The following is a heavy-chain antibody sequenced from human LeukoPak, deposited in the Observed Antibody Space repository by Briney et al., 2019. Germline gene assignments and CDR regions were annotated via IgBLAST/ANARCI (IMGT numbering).Heavy chain of an antibody. J-gene: IGHJ4*02. CDR1: GFTFSDYY. CDR3: ARDVCSGGSCYSGGVY. Sequence: GGSLRPSCAASGFTFSDYYMSWIRQAPGKRLEWVSYISSSGSTIYYADSVKGRFTISRDNAKSSLYLQMNSLRAEDTAVYYCARDVCSGGSCYSGGVYWGQGTLVTVSS. V-gene: IGHV3-11*04. CDR2: ISSSGSTI. D-gene: IGHD2-15*01.